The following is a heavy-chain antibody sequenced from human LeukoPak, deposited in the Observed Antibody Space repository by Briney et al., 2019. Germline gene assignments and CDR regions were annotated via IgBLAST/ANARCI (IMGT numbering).Heavy chain of an antibody. J-gene: IGHJ4*02. V-gene: IGHV3-23*01. CDR2: IRESGGGT. CDR1: GITVSNYD. D-gene: IGHD3-10*01. CDR3: AKRGIVIRGVLIMGFHKAAYYFDY. Sequence: GGSLCLSCVVYGITVSNYDMSCVRQAPGDGMGWVSCIRESGGGTKYADSVKGRFTISRDNSKNTVYLQMNSLRAEDTAVYFCAKRGIVIRGVLIMGFHKAAYYFDYWGQGILVTVSS.